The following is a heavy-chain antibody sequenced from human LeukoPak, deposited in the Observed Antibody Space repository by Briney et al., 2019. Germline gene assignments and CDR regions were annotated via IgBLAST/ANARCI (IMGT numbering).Heavy chain of an antibody. CDR2: INPSGGST. Sequence: ASVKVSCKASGYTFTSYCMHWVRQAPGQGLEWMGIINPSGGSTSYAQKFQGRVTMTRDTSTSTVYMELSSLRSEDTAVYYCARGYCYNSNCYGNFAFWGQGTLVTVSS. V-gene: IGHV1-46*01. J-gene: IGHJ4*02. D-gene: IGHD2-2*01. CDR1: GYTFTSYC. CDR3: ARGYCYNSNCYGNFAF.